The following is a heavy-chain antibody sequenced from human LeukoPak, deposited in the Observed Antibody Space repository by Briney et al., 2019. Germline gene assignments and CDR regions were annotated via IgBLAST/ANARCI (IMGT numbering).Heavy chain of an antibody. D-gene: IGHD6-6*01. CDR3: ATEGYSSSSVYFDY. CDR2: FDPEDVET. J-gene: IGHJ4*02. CDR1: GYTLTELS. V-gene: IGHV1-24*01. Sequence: ASVKVSCKVSGYTLTELSMHWVRKAPGKGLEWMGGFDPEDVETIYAQKFQGRVTMTEDTSTDTAYMELSSLRSEDTAVYYCATEGYSSSSVYFDYWGQGTLVTVSS.